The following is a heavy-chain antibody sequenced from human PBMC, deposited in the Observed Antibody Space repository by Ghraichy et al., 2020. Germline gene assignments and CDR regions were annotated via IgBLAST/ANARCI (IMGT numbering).Heavy chain of an antibody. Sequence: GGSLRLSCAASGFTFSNAWMSWVRQAPGKGLEWVGRIKSNTNGGTTDYAAPMKGRFTISRDDSKNALYLQMNSLKTEDTAVYYCTYYDFWSGYSAVPFWGQGTLVTVSS. D-gene: IGHD3-3*01. V-gene: IGHV3-15*01. CDR1: GFTFSNAW. CDR2: IKSNTNGGTT. CDR3: TYYDFWSGYSAVPF. J-gene: IGHJ4*02.